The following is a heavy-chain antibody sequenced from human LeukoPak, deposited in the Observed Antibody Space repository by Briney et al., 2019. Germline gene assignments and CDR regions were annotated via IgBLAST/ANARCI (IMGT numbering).Heavy chain of an antibody. Sequence: GGSLRLSCAASGFTFSSYSMNWVRQAPGKGLEWVSYISSSSSTIYYADSVKGRFTVSRDNSKNTLYLQMNSLRAEDTAVYYCARERVATITYYYGMDVWGQGTTVTVSS. D-gene: IGHD5-12*01. J-gene: IGHJ6*02. V-gene: IGHV3-48*01. CDR2: ISSSSSTI. CDR3: ARERVATITYYYGMDV. CDR1: GFTFSSYS.